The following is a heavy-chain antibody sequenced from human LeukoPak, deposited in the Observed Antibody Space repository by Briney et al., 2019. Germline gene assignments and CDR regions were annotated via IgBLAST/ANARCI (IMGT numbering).Heavy chain of an antibody. V-gene: IGHV1-18*01. J-gene: IGHJ6*02. CDR3: AGTTYYYDSSGYNYYYYGMDV. CDR1: GYTFTSYG. Sequence: ASVKVSCKASGYTFTSYGISWVRQAPGQGLEWMGCISAYNGNTNYAQKLQGRVTMTTDTSTSTAYMELRSLRSDDTAVYYCAGTTYYYDSSGYNYYYYGMDVWGQGTTVTVSS. D-gene: IGHD3-22*01. CDR2: ISAYNGNT.